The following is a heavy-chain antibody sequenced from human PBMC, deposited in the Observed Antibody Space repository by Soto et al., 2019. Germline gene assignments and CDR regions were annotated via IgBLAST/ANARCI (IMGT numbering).Heavy chain of an antibody. CDR2: MNPNSGNT. Sequence: ASVKVSCKASGYTFTGYYMHWVRQAPGQGLEWMGWMNPNSGNTGYAQKFQGRVTMTRNTSISTAYIELSSLRSEDTAVYYCARGSRVTYYDFWSGYYTKYYYYYYMDVWGNGTTVTVSS. CDR1: GYTFTGYY. V-gene: IGHV1-8*02. D-gene: IGHD3-3*01. CDR3: ARGSRVTYYDFWSGYYTKYYYYYYMDV. J-gene: IGHJ6*03.